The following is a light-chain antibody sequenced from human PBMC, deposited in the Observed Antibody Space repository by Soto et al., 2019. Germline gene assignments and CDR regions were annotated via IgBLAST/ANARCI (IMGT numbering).Light chain of an antibody. Sequence: EIVLTQYPGTLSLSPGETASLSCRASQSVSSSSLAWYQQKPGQAPRLLIYGASSRATGIPDRFSGSGSGTDFTLTISRLEPEDFAVYYCQQYSSSPLTFGGGTKVDI. CDR2: GAS. V-gene: IGKV3-20*01. CDR3: QQYSSSPLT. CDR1: QSVSSSS. J-gene: IGKJ4*01.